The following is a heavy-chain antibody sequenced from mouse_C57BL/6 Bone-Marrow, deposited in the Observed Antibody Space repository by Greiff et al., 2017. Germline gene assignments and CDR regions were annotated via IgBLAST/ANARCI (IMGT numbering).Heavy chain of an antibody. D-gene: IGHD3-1*01. Sequence: VQLQQPGAELVRPGTSVKLSCKASGYSFTSYWMHWVKQRPGQGLEWIGVIDPSDSYTNYNQKFKGKATLTVDTSSSTAYMQLSSLTSEDSAVDYCARRGTQFDLDYWGQGTTLTVSS. CDR1: GYSFTSYW. CDR2: IDPSDSYT. CDR3: ARRGTQFDLDY. J-gene: IGHJ2*01. V-gene: IGHV1-59*01.